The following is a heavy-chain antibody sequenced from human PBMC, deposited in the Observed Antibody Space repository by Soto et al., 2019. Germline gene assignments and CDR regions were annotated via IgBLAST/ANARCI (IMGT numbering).Heavy chain of an antibody. Sequence: VQLVESGGGLVQPGGSLRLSCAASGFTFRTYWLSWVRQVPGKGLEWVANINLDGSEKNYVDSVKGRFTISRGNARNSLFLQMSSLRADDTALYYCARDRSTSWYSYDYHGMDVWGQGTTVTVAS. CDR2: INLDGSEK. J-gene: IGHJ6*02. D-gene: IGHD5-18*01. CDR1: GFTFRTYW. CDR3: ARDRSTSWYSYDYHGMDV. V-gene: IGHV3-7*05.